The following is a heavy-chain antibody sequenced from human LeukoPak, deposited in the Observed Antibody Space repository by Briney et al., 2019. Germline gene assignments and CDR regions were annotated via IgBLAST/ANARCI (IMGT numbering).Heavy chain of an antibody. J-gene: IGHJ5*02. V-gene: IGHV5-51*01. D-gene: IGHD7-27*01. CDR1: GYSFTNYW. CDR3: ARPDGHWGLS. CDR2: IYPGDSDT. Sequence: LGETLKISCKGSGYSFTNYWIAWVRQMPGKGLEWMGIIYPGDSDTRYSPSFQGQVTISADKSISTAYLQWSSLKASDTAMYYCARPDGHWGLSWGQGTLVTVSS.